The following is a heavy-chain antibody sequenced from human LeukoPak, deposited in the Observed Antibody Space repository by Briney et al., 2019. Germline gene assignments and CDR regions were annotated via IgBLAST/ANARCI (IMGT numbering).Heavy chain of an antibody. D-gene: IGHD3-22*01. Sequence: GASVKVSCKASGYTFTGYYMHWVRQAPGQGLEWMGGIIPIFGTPNNAQKFQDRVTITTDESTSTAYMELSSLRSEDTALYYCARSDDYYDIGRYWGQGTLVTVSS. CDR2: IIPIFGTP. CDR3: ARSDDYYDIGRY. V-gene: IGHV1-69*05. J-gene: IGHJ4*02. CDR1: GYTFTGYY.